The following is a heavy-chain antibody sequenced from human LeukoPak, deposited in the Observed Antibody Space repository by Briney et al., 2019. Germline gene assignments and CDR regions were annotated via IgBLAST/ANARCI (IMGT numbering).Heavy chain of an antibody. J-gene: IGHJ6*04. CDR3: ARIHSLSHYYGMDV. CDR1: GYTFTSYA. D-gene: IGHD3-16*02. V-gene: IGHV1-3*01. CDR2: INAGNGNT. Sequence: ASVKVSCKASGYTFTSYATHWVRQAPGQRLEWMGWINAGNGNTKYSQKFQGRVTITRDTSASTAYMELSSLRSEDTTVYYCARIHSLSHYYGMDVWGKGTTVTVSS.